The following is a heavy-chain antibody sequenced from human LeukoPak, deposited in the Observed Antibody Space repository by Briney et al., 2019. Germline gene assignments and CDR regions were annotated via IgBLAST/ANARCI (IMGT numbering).Heavy chain of an antibody. CDR1: GFTFSSHW. V-gene: IGHV3-48*04. CDR2: ISSSGDTM. Sequence: GGSLRLSCAASGFTFSSHWMHWVRQAPGKGLEWLSYISSSGDTMYYADSVKGRFTISRDNAKHSLYLQMNSLRAEDTALYYCARDDCSGGTCYPDPWGQGTLVIVSS. CDR3: ARDDCSGGTCYPDP. J-gene: IGHJ5*02. D-gene: IGHD2-15*01.